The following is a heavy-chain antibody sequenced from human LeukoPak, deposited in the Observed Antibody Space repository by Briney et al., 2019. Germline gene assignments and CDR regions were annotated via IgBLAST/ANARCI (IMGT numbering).Heavy chain of an antibody. Sequence: SETLSLTCSVSGGFIRRSSYYCGWVRQPPGKGLEWIGSIYYSGSTYYNPSLKSRVTISVDTSKNQFSLKLSSVTAADTAVYYCAREHGSYDYVWGSYRYYNWFDPWGQGTLVTVSS. CDR3: AREHGSYDYVWGSYRYYNWFDP. CDR1: GGFIRRSSYY. CDR2: IYYSGST. D-gene: IGHD3-16*02. V-gene: IGHV4-39*02. J-gene: IGHJ5*02.